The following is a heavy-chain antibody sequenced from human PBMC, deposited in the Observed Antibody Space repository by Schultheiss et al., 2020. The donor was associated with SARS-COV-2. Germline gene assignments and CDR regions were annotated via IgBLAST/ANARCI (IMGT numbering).Heavy chain of an antibody. Sequence: SCAASGFTFSSYDMHWVRQATGKGLEWVSAIGTAGDTYYPGSVKGRFTISRENAKNSLYLQMNSLRAGDTAVYYCARDHCSGGSCGYFDLWGRGTLVTVSS. CDR1: GFTFSSYD. CDR2: IGTAGDT. CDR3: ARDHCSGGSCGYFDL. D-gene: IGHD2-15*01. V-gene: IGHV3-13*01. J-gene: IGHJ2*01.